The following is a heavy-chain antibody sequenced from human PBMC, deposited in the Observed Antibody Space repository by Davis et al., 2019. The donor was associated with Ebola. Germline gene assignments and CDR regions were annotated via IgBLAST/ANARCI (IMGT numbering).Heavy chain of an antibody. D-gene: IGHD2-2*01. CDR1: GFTFSSYW. Sequence: PGGSLRLSCAASGFTFSSYWMSWVRQAPGKGLEWVSAISGSGGSTYYADSVKGRFTISRDNSKHTLYLQMNSLRAEDTAVYYCAKDIVVVPAAMGDVWGQGTTVTVSS. CDR3: AKDIVVVPAAMGDV. J-gene: IGHJ6*02. V-gene: IGHV3-23*01. CDR2: ISGSGGST.